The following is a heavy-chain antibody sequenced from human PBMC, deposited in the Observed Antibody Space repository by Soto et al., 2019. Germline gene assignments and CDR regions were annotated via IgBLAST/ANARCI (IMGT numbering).Heavy chain of an antibody. V-gene: IGHV1-3*01. CDR2: INAGNGNT. CDR3: ARVGGYNWNYWGLDY. Sequence: ASVKVSCKASGYTFTSYSMHWVRHAPGQRLEWMGWINAGNGNTKYSQKFQGRVTITRDTSASTAYMELSSLRSEDTAVYYCARVGGYNWNYWGLDYWGQGTLVTVSS. CDR1: GYTFTSYS. J-gene: IGHJ4*02. D-gene: IGHD1-7*01.